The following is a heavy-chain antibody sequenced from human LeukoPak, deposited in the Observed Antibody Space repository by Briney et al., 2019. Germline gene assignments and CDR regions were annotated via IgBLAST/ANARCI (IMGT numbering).Heavy chain of an antibody. CDR2: ISSSSNSI. D-gene: IGHD2-2*02. J-gene: IGHJ4*02. Sequence: GGSLRLSRAASGFTFNMYSMNWVRQAPGKGLEWVSYISSSSNSIYYADSVKGRFTISRDNGKNSLYLQMNSLRVEDTAVYYCASLGCSSTSCDNYWGQGTLVTVSS. CDR3: ASLGCSSTSCDNY. CDR1: GFTFNMYS. V-gene: IGHV3-48*01.